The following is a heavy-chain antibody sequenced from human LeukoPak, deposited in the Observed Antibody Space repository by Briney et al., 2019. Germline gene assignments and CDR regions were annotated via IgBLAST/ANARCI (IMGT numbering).Heavy chain of an antibody. V-gene: IGHV3-48*01. CDR3: ARRFDS. J-gene: IGHJ4*02. Sequence: GGSLRLSCVASGFSFTAYSMSWVRQAPGRGLEWISYIGPGGDIYYADSVTGRFTVSRDSAKNSLYLQMNGLRVEYTAVYYCARRFDSWGQGTLVTVSS. CDR2: IGPGGDI. CDR1: GFSFTAYS.